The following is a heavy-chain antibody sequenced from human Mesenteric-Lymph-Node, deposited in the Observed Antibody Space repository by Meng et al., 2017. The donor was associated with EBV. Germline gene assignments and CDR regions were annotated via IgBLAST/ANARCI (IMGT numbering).Heavy chain of an antibody. CDR2: VYYSGST. CDR3: ARENPARGNWFDP. D-gene: IGHD3-10*01. Sequence: QGTLQESGPGLVKPSETLSLTCIVSGGSVSSTSYYWSWIRQPPGKRLEWIGYVYYSGSTNYNPSLKSRVTISVDTSKNQFSLNLYSVTAADTAVYYCARENPARGNWFDPWGQGALVTVSS. J-gene: IGHJ5*02. CDR1: GGSVSSTSYY. V-gene: IGHV4-61*01.